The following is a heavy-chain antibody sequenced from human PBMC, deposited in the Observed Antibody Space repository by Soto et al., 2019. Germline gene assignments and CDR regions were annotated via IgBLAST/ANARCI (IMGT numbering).Heavy chain of an antibody. J-gene: IGHJ6*03. CDR2: ISAYNGNT. D-gene: IGHD3-9*01. Sequence: LEWMGWISAYNGNTNYAQKLQGRVTMTTDTSTSTAYMELRSLRSDDTAVYYCARVDYDILTGPKYMDVWGKGATVTVSS. CDR3: ARVDYDILTGPKYMDV. V-gene: IGHV1-18*01.